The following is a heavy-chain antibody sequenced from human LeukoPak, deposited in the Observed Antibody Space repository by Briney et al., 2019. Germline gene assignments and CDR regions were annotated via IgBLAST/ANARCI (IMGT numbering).Heavy chain of an antibody. CDR2: INHSGST. V-gene: IGHV4-34*01. D-gene: IGHD3-10*01. CDR3: ARVRFYGSGGYYNRHFDY. J-gene: IGHJ4*02. Sequence: SETLSLTCAVYGGSFSGYYWSWIRQPPGKGLEWIGEINHSGSTNYNPSLKSRVTISVDTSKNQFSLKLSSVTAADTAVYYCARVRFYGSGGYYNRHFDYWGQGTLVTVSS. CDR1: GGSFSGYY.